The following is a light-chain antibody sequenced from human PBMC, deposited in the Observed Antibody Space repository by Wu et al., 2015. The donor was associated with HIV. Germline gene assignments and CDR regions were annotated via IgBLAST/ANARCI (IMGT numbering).Light chain of an antibody. V-gene: IGKV1-5*03. CDR2: KAS. J-gene: IGKJ1*01. CDR1: QSISSW. CDR3: QKYNTAPWT. Sequence: DIQMTQSPSTLSASVGDRVTITCRASQSISSWLAWYQQTPGRAPKLLIYKASILESGVPSRFSGSGSGTEFTLTISSLQPEDVATYYCQKYNTAPWTFGQGTKVEIK.